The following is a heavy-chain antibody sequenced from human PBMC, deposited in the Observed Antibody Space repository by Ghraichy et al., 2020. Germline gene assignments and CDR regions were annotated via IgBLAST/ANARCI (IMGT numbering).Heavy chain of an antibody. CDR2: IFSNDEK. J-gene: IGHJ4*02. CDR3: ARMAYSSSLFDY. CDR1: GFSLSNARMG. D-gene: IGHD6-6*01. Sequence: SGPTLVKPTETLTLTCTVSGFSLSNARMGVSWIRQPPGKALEWLARIFSNDEKSYSTSLKSRLTISKDTSKSQVVLTMTNMDPVDTATYYCARMAYSSSLFDYWGQGTLVTVSS. V-gene: IGHV2-26*01.